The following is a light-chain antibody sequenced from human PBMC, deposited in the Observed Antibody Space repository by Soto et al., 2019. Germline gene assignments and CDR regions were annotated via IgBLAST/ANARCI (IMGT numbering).Light chain of an antibody. V-gene: IGKV3-20*01. CDR2: GAS. CDR1: QSVDSSY. Sequence: EIVLTQSPGTLSLFPGERATLSCRASQSVDSSYLAWYQQKPGQAPRLLIYGASSRATGIPDRFSGSGSGTDFTLTISRLEPEDFAVYYCQQYETSPSYSFGQGTKLEIK. J-gene: IGKJ2*03. CDR3: QQYETSPSYS.